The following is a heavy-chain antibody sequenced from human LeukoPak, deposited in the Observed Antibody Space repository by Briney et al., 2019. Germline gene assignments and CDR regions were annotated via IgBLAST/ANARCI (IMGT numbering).Heavy chain of an antibody. V-gene: IGHV1-69*13. CDR3: ASPYDFWSGYERMGYYYYYYMDV. CDR2: IIPIFGTA. J-gene: IGHJ6*03. CDR1: GGTFSSYA. Sequence: SVKVSCKASGGTFSSYATSWVRQAPGQGLEWMGGIIPIFGTANYAQKFQGRVTITADESTSTAYMELSSLRSEDTAVYYCASPYDFWSGYERMGYYYYYYMDVWGKGTTVTVSS. D-gene: IGHD3-3*01.